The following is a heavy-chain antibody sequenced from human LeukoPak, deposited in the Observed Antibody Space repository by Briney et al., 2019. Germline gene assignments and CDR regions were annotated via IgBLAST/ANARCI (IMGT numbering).Heavy chain of an antibody. CDR1: GGSISSGSYY. CDR2: IYTSGST. J-gene: IGHJ5*02. V-gene: IGHV4-61*02. CDR3: AREDYYGSGSYLRVDP. D-gene: IGHD3-10*01. Sequence: SETLSLTCTVSGGSISSGSYYWSWIRQPAGKGLEWIGRIYTSGSTNYNPSLKSRVTISVDKSKNQFSLKLSSVTAADTAVYYCAREDYYGSGSYLRVDPWGQGTLVTVSS.